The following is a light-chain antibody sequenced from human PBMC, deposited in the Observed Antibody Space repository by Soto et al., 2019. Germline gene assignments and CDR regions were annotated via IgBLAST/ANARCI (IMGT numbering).Light chain of an antibody. CDR1: SXDVGNYKY. Sequence: QSALTQPGSVSGSPGQSITISCTGTSXDVGNYKYVSWYQQHPGKAPKLMIYEVSNRPSGVSNRFSGSKSGNTASLTISGLQAEDETDYYCFSYTSSGTYVFGTGTKV. V-gene: IGLV2-14*01. CDR2: EVS. J-gene: IGLJ1*01. CDR3: FSYTSSGTYV.